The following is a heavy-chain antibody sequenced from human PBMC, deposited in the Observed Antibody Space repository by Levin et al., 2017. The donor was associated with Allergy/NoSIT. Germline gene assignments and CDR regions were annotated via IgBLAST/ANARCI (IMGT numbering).Heavy chain of an antibody. J-gene: IGHJ3*02. V-gene: IGHV3-30-3*01. D-gene: IGHD3-16*01. CDR3: AREASGEGAGSAFDI. Sequence: GGSLRLSCAASGFTFSSRTMHWVRQAPGKGLEWVALISYDGSQKYYADSVKGRFTISRDNSKNTLYLQMNSLRPEDTAVCYCAREASGEGAGSAFDIWGQGTVVAVSS. CDR1: GFTFSSRT. CDR2: ISYDGSQK.